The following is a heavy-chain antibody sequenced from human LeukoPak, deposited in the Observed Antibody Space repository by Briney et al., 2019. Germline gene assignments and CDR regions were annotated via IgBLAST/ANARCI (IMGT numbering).Heavy chain of an antibody. J-gene: IGHJ5*02. V-gene: IGHV4-59*11. Sequence: SSETLSLTCTVSGGSISSHYWSWIRQPPGKGLEWIGYISYSGSTNYNPSLKSRVTISVDTSKNQFSLKLSSVTAADTAVYYCARAVYYDFWSGYPRGWFDPWGQGTLVTVSS. CDR3: ARAVYYDFWSGYPRGWFDP. CDR2: ISYSGST. D-gene: IGHD3-3*01. CDR1: GGSISSHY.